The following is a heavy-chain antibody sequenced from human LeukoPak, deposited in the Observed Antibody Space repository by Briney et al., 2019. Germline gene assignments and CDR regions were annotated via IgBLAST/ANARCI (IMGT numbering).Heavy chain of an antibody. Sequence: SQTLSLTCTVSGGSISSGGYYRSWIRQHPGTGLEWIGYIYYSGSTNYNPSLKSRVTISVDTSKNQFSLKLSSVTAADTAVYYCARTLGAGTKYNWFDPWGQGTLVTVSS. J-gene: IGHJ5*02. CDR2: IYYSGST. D-gene: IGHD6-13*01. CDR3: ARTLGAGTKYNWFDP. CDR1: GGSISSGGYY. V-gene: IGHV4-31*03.